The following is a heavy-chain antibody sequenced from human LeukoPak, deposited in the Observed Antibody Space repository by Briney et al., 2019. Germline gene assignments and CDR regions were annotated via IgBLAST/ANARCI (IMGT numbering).Heavy chain of an antibody. CDR1: GGSISSYY. D-gene: IGHD5-18*01. J-gene: IGHJ4*02. V-gene: IGHV4-34*01. CDR3: ARGGDTAMTP. Sequence: SETLSLTCTVSGGSISSYYWSWIRQPPGKGLEWIGEINHSGSTNYNPSLKSRVTISVDTSKNQFSLKLSSVTAADTAVYYCARGGDTAMTPWGQGTLVTVSS. CDR2: INHSGST.